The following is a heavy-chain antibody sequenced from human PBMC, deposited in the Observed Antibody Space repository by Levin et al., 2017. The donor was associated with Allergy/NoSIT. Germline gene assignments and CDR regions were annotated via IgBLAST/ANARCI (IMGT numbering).Heavy chain of an antibody. Sequence: PGGSLRLSCAASGFSFSSYSMNWVRQAPGKGLEWVSSISGSSSTIYYADSVKGRLTISRDNAKNSLYLQMNSLRAEDTAVYYCARGSTFEYWGQGTLVTVSS. CDR1: GFSFSSYS. CDR2: ISGSSSTI. CDR3: ARGSTFEY. J-gene: IGHJ4*02. V-gene: IGHV3-48*01. D-gene: IGHD5/OR15-5a*01.